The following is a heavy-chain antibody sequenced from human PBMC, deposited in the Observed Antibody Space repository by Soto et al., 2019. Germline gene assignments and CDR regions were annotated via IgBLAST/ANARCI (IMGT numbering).Heavy chain of an antibody. D-gene: IGHD2-15*01. CDR1: GGTFSSYT. J-gene: IGHJ3*02. Sequence: GASVKVSCKASGGTFSSYTISWVRQAPGQGLEWKGRIIPILGIANYAQKLQGRVTITADKSTSTAYMELSSLRSEDTAVYYCAREGEDIVVVVAAKGGAFDIWGQGTMVTVSS. CDR3: AREGEDIVVVVAAKGGAFDI. V-gene: IGHV1-69*04. CDR2: IIPILGIA.